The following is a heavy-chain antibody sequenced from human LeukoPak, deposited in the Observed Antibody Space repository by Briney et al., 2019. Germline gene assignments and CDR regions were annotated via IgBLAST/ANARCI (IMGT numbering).Heavy chain of an antibody. D-gene: IGHD1-26*01. J-gene: IGHJ5*02. Sequence: GGSLRLSCAASGFTFSSYWMSWVRQAPGKGLEWVSYISSSGSTIYYADSVKGRFTISRDNAKNSLYLQMNSLRAEDTAVYYCARAGSGRSPDWFDPWGQGTLVTVSS. V-gene: IGHV3-48*04. CDR3: ARAGSGRSPDWFDP. CDR1: GFTFSSYW. CDR2: ISSSGSTI.